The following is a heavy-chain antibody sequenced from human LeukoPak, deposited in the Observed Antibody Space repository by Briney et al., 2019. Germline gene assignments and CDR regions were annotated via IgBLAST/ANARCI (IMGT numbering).Heavy chain of an antibody. Sequence: PGGSLRLSCAASGFTFDDYAMHWVRQVPGKGLQWVSGISWNGDSIGYADSVKGRFSISRDNAENSLYLQMNSLRADDTAFYYCARPLLYYYGSETYFWFDPWGQGTLVTVSS. CDR2: ISWNGDSI. D-gene: IGHD3-10*01. V-gene: IGHV3-9*01. J-gene: IGHJ5*02. CDR3: ARPLLYYYGSETYFWFDP. CDR1: GFTFDDYA.